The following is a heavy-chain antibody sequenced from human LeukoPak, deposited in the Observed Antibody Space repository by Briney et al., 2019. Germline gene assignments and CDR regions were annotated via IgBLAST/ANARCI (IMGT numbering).Heavy chain of an antibody. J-gene: IGHJ4*02. Sequence: PGGSLRLSCEASGFIFSSYSMSWVRQSPGRGLEWVSSISGSSNFIYYVDSVKGRFTISRDNTKNSLYLQMDSLGAEDTAVYYCASGGRISSWGQGTLVTVSS. CDR3: ASGGRISS. CDR2: ISGSSNFI. D-gene: IGHD3-16*01. CDR1: GFIFSSYS. V-gene: IGHV3-21*01.